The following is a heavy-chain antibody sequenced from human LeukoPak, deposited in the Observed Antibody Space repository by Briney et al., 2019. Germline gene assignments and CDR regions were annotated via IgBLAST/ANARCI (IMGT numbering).Heavy chain of an antibody. J-gene: IGHJ6*02. D-gene: IGHD2-15*01. CDR2: ISYDGSNK. CDR3: AKGISEYQVYFYGMDV. CDR1: GFTLSNYG. Sequence: GGSLRLSCAASGFTLSNYGMHWVRQAPGKGLEWVAVISYDGSNKYYIDSVKGRFTMSRDNSKNTMYLQMNSLRAEDTAVYYCAKGISEYQVYFYGMDVWGQGTTVTVSS. V-gene: IGHV3-30*18.